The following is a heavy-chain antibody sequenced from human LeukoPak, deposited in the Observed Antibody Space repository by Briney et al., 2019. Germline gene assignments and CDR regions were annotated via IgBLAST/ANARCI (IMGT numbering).Heavy chain of an antibody. V-gene: IGHV3-23*01. Sequence: GGSLRLSCAASGFTFSNYAMSWVRQAPGKGLEWVSSINPSGGTTFYADSVKGRSTISRDNSKNTLYLHVNSLRAEDTAVYYCAKRPTYFDFWGQGTLVTVSS. CDR1: GFTFSNYA. CDR2: INPSGGTT. CDR3: AKRPTYFDF. J-gene: IGHJ4*02.